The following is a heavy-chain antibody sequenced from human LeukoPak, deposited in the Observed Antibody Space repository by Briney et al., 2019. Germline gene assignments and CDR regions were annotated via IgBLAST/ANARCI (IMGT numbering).Heavy chain of an antibody. D-gene: IGHD5-18*01. CDR2: IIPILGIA. V-gene: IGHV1-69*04. Sequence: SAKVSCKASGGTFSSYAISWVRQAPGQGLEWMGRIIPILGIANYAQKFQGRVTITADKSTSTAYMELSSLRSEDTAVYYCARAKSGYSYGYVYYYGMDVWGQGTTVTVSS. CDR1: GGTFSSYA. CDR3: ARAKSGYSYGYVYYYGMDV. J-gene: IGHJ6*02.